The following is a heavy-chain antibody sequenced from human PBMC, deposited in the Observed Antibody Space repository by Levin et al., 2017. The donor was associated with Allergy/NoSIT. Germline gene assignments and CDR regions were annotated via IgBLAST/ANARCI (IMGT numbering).Heavy chain of an antibody. Sequence: ESGPTLVKPTQTLTLTCTFSGFSLSTSGMRVSWIRQPPGKALEWLARIDWDDDKFYSTSLKTRLTISKDTSKNQVVLTMTNMDPVDTATYYCARTVTTAENQNRIYYYYYYMDVWGKGTTVTVSS. D-gene: IGHD4-17*01. J-gene: IGHJ6*03. V-gene: IGHV2-70*04. CDR2: IDWDDDK. CDR1: GFSLSTSGMR. CDR3: ARTVTTAENQNRIYYYYYYMDV.